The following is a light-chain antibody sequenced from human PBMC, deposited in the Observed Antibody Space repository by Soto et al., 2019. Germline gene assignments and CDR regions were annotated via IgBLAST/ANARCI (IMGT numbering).Light chain of an antibody. Sequence: QSVLTQPASVSGSPGQSITISCTGTSSDVGGYDYVSWYQLHPSKAPKLMVFEVNNRPSGVSYRFSGSKSGNTASLTISGLQAEDEADYFCSSYSISTAYLFGTGTKVTVL. V-gene: IGLV2-14*01. J-gene: IGLJ1*01. CDR3: SSYSISTAYL. CDR1: SSDVGGYDY. CDR2: EVN.